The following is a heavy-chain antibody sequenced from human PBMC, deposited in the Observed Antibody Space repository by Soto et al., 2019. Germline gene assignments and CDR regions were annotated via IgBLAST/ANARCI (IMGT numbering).Heavy chain of an antibody. D-gene: IGHD2-8*01. Sequence: SETLSLPCTVSGGSVSNSNYSWGGLRQSPGKGREWIGRVSYRGRSYSNSPVKSRVTISVDTSKNQFSLNLNSVTASDTAVYFCVSQRTSVLTQAYFDYWGPGALVTVSS. CDR2: VSYRGRS. CDR3: VSQRTSVLTQAYFDY. V-gene: IGHV4-39*01. CDR1: GGSVSNSNYS. J-gene: IGHJ4*02.